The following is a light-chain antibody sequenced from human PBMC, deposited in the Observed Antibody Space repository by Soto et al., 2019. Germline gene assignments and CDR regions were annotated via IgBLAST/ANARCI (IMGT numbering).Light chain of an antibody. J-gene: IGKJ2*01. Sequence: EIVLTQSPVTLSLYPGDRATLSCRPSQSVSSFLVWYQQKPGQPPRLLIYDVSNRAAGIPARFSGSGSGTDFTLTSSSLEPEDVAVYYCQQRTDWPPVYTFGQGTKLEIK. CDR1: QSVSSF. CDR3: QQRTDWPPVYT. CDR2: DVS. V-gene: IGKV3-11*01.